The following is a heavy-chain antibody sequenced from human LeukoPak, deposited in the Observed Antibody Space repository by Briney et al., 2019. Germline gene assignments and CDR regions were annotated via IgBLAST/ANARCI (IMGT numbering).Heavy chain of an antibody. CDR1: GFTFSSYC. J-gene: IGHJ2*01. D-gene: IGHD3-10*01. Sequence: GRSLRLSCAAAGFTFSSYCIHWVRQAPGKGLEWVAFISYDGSNKYYADCVKGRFAISRDNSKNTLYLQMNSLRAEDTAVYYCAKGTYYYGSTESTGSWYFDLWGRGTLVTVSS. CDR2: ISYDGSNK. CDR3: AKGTYYYGSTESTGSWYFDL. V-gene: IGHV3-30*18.